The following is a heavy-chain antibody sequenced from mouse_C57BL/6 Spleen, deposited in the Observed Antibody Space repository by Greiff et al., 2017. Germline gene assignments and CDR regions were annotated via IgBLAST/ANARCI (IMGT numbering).Heavy chain of an antibody. CDR1: GYNIKDYY. CDR3: ARGGGNYHFDY. D-gene: IGHD2-1*01. J-gene: IGHJ2*01. V-gene: IGHV14-2*01. CDR2: IDPDDGET. Sequence: VHVKQSGAELVKPGASVKLSCTASGYNIKDYYMHWVKQRTEQGLEWIGRIDPDDGETKYAPKFQGKATIPADSSSNTAYLQLSRLTSEDTAVYYCARGGGNYHFDYWGQGTPLTVSS.